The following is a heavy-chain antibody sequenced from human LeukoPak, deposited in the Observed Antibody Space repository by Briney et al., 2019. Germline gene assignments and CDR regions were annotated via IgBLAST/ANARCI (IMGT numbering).Heavy chain of an antibody. J-gene: IGHJ5*02. CDR3: AREIDFWSGSNWFDP. Sequence: SETLSLTCTVSGGSISSGSYYWIWIRQPAGQGLEWIGRIYTSGSTNYNPSLKSRVTISVDTSKNQFSLKLSSVTAADTAVYYCAREIDFWSGSNWFDPWGQGTLVTVSS. D-gene: IGHD3-3*01. V-gene: IGHV4-61*02. CDR2: IYTSGST. CDR1: GGSISSGSYY.